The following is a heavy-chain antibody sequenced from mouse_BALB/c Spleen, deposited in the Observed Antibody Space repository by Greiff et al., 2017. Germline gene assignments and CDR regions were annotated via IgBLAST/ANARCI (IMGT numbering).Heavy chain of an antibody. V-gene: IGHV1S29*02. CDR1: GYTFTDYN. Sequence: EVQLQQSGPELVKPGASVRISCTASGYTFTDYNMHWVKQSHGKSLEWIGYICPYNGGTGSNQKFKSKATLTVDNSSSTAYMELRSLTSEASAVYCYVRGGYYAMDYWGQGTSVTVSS. CDR3: VRGGYYAMDY. J-gene: IGHJ4*01. CDR2: ICPYNGGT.